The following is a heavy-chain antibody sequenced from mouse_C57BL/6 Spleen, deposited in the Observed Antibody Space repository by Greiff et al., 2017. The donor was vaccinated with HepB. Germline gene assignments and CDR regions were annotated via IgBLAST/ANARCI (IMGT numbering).Heavy chain of an antibody. CDR2: IDPSDSYT. D-gene: IGHD3-1*01. CDR3: ARSPSASYFDY. V-gene: IGHV1-59*01. Sequence: QVQLQQPGAELVRPGTSVKLSCKASGYTFTSYWMHWVKQRPGQGLEWIGVIDPSDSYTNYNQKFKGKATLTVDTSSSTAYMQLSSLTSEDSAVYYCARSPSASYFDYWGQGTTLTVSS. CDR1: GYTFTSYW. J-gene: IGHJ2*01.